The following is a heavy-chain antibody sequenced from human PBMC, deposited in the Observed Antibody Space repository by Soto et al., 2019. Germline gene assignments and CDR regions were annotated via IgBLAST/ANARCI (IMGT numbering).Heavy chain of an antibody. Sequence: GASVKVSCKVSGSRFSNYVISWVRQAPGHGLEWLGRIIPIFNSTKYAQNFQGRVTITADKSTSTASLELSSLRSDDTAVYYCARETYDFWSGYWATTTMLGGVKYGMDVWGQGTTVTVSS. J-gene: IGHJ6*02. D-gene: IGHD3-3*01. CDR1: GSRFSNYV. CDR2: IIPIFNST. V-gene: IGHV1-69*06. CDR3: ARETYDFWSGYWATTTMLGGVKYGMDV.